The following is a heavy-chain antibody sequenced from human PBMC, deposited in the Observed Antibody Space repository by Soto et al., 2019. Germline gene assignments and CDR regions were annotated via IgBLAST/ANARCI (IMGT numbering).Heavy chain of an antibody. CDR2: INHSGST. J-gene: IGHJ5*02. Sequence: SETLSLTCAVYGGSFSGYYWSWIRQPPGKGLEWIGEINHSGSTNYNPSLKSRVTISVDTSKNQFSLKLSSVTAADTAVYYCASGLRGYCSSTSCQTIRRFDPWGPGNVV. CDR1: GGSFSGYY. CDR3: ASGLRGYCSSTSCQTIRRFDP. V-gene: IGHV4-34*01. D-gene: IGHD2-2*01.